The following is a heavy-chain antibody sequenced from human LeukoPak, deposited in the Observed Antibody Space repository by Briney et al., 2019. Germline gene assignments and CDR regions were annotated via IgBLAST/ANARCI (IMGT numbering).Heavy chain of an antibody. CDR3: ARDLVGDFDY. V-gene: IGHV1-69*13. Sequence: SVKVPCKASGGTFSSYAISWVRQAPGQGLEWMGGIIPIFGTANYAQKFQGRVTITADESTSTAYMELSRLRSDDTAVYYCARDLVGDFDYWGQGTLVTVSS. CDR1: GGTFSSYA. D-gene: IGHD3-10*01. J-gene: IGHJ4*02. CDR2: IIPIFGTA.